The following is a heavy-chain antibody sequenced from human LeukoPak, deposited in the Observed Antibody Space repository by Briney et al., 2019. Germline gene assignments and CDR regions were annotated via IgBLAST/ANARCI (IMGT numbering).Heavy chain of an antibody. J-gene: IGHJ6*03. D-gene: IGHD2-2*01. CDR1: GGSISSYY. V-gene: IGHV4-4*07. CDR3: ARDNIVVVPAAISLYYYYYYMDV. Sequence: PSETLSLTCTVSGGSISSYYWSWIRQPAGKGLEWIGRIYASGSTNYNPSLKSQVTMSVDTSKNQFSLKLSSVTAADTAVYYCARDNIVVVPAAISLYYYYYYMDVWGKGTTVTVS. CDR2: IYASGST.